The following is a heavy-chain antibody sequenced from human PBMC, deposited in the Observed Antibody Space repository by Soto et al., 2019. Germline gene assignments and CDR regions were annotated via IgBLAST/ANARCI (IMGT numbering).Heavy chain of an antibody. D-gene: IGHD2-8*01. J-gene: IGHJ6*02. Sequence: GASLKVSCKASRYSFTDYHIHWVRQAPGQGLEWLGRINPKSGGTSTAQKFQGWVTMTTDTSISTASMELTRLTSDDTAIYYCARGDSTDCSNGVCSFFYNHDMDVWGQGTTVTVSS. CDR2: INPKSGGT. CDR1: RYSFTDYH. V-gene: IGHV1-2*04. CDR3: ARGDSTDCSNGVCSFFYNHDMDV.